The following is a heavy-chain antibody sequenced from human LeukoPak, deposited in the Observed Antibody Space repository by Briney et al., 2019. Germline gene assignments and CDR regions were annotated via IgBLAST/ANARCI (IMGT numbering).Heavy chain of an antibody. CDR3: ARFGLAARRMGAAVY. CDR2: INPNSGGT. J-gene: IGHJ4*02. V-gene: IGHV1-2*02. D-gene: IGHD6-6*01. CDR1: GYTFTGYY. Sequence: ASVKVSCKASGYTFTGYYMHWVRQAPGQGLEWMGWINPNSGGTNYAQKFQGGVTMTRDTSITTAYMELSRLRSDGTAVYYCARFGLAARRMGAAVYWGQGTLVTVSS.